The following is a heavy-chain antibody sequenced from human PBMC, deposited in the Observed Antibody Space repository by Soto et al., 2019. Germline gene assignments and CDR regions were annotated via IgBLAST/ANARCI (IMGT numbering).Heavy chain of an antibody. CDR1: GGSTSSYY. CDR3: ARVRAPPAPLDY. J-gene: IGHJ4*02. V-gene: IGHV4-59*01. CDR2: IYYSGST. Sequence: SETLSLTCTVSGGSTSSYYWSWIRQPPGKGLEWIGYIYYSGSTNYNPSLKSRVTISVDTSKNQFSLKLSSVTAADTAVYYCARVRAPPAPLDYWGQGTLVTVSS.